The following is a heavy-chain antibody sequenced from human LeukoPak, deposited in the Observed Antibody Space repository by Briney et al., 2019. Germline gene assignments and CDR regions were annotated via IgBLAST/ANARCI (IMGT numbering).Heavy chain of an antibody. Sequence: GSSVRVSCKASGGTFSSYAISWVRQAPGQGLEWMGGIIPIFGTANYAQKFQGRVTITADESTSTAYMELSSLRSEDTAVYYCARGLPPLEPGWFDPWGQGTLVTVSS. CDR2: IIPIFGTA. CDR1: GGTFSSYA. CDR3: ARGLPPLEPGWFDP. J-gene: IGHJ5*02. D-gene: IGHD3-3*01. V-gene: IGHV1-69*01.